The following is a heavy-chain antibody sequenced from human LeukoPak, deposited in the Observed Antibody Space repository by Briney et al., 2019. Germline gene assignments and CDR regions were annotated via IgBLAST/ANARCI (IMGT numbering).Heavy chain of an antibody. CDR1: GGTFSSYA. CDR2: IIPIFGTA. D-gene: IGHD1/OR15-1a*01. J-gene: IGHJ6*02. Sequence: SVTVSCKASGGTFSSYAISWVRQAPGQGLEWMGGIIPIFGTANYAQKFQGRVTITADESTSTAYMELSSLRSEDTAVYYCARDQPETWTKNYYYYGMDVWGQGTTVTVSS. CDR3: ARDQPETWTKNYYYYGMDV. V-gene: IGHV1-69*01.